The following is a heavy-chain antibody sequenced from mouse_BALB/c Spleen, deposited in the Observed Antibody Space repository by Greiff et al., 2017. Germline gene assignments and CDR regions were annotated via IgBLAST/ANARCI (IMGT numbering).Heavy chain of an antibody. CDR2: IDPANGNT. CDR1: GYTFTSYV. V-gene: IGHV14-3*02. Sequence: EVQLQQSGPELVKPGASVKMSCKASGYTFTSYVMHWVKQKPGQGLEWIGRIDPANGNTKYDPKFQGKATITADTSSNTAYLQLSSLTSEDTAVYYCADYGRGYAMDYWGQGTSVTVSS. CDR3: ADYGRGYAMDY. J-gene: IGHJ4*01. D-gene: IGHD2-1*01.